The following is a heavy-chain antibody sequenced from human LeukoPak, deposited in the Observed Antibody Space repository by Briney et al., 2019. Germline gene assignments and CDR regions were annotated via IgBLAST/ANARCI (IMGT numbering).Heavy chain of an antibody. CDR1: GFTFSSYA. J-gene: IGHJ4*02. V-gene: IGHV3-64*01. CDR3: ARASASAGLRFLEWFPDY. D-gene: IGHD3-3*01. CDR2: ISCNGGST. Sequence: GGSLRLSCAASGFTFSSYAMHWVRQAPGKGLEYFSAISCNGGSTYYANSVKGRFTISRDNSKNTLYLQMGSLRAEDMAVYYCARASASAGLRFLEWFPDYWGQGTLVTVSS.